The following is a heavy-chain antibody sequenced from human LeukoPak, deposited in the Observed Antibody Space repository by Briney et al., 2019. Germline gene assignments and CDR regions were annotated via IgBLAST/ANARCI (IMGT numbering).Heavy chain of an antibody. CDR1: GFTFDDYA. V-gene: IGHV3-9*01. D-gene: IGHD2-21*01. J-gene: IGHJ4*02. Sequence: GRSLRLSCAASGFTFDDYAMHWVRQAPGKGLEWVSGISWNSGSIGYADSVKGRFTISRDNSKNTLYLQMNSLRAEDTAVYYCAKSSVGIPPPGFDYWGQGTLVTVSS. CDR3: AKSSVGIPPPGFDY. CDR2: ISWNSGSI.